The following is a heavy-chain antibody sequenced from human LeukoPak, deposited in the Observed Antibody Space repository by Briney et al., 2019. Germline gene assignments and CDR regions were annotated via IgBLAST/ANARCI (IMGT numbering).Heavy chain of an antibody. J-gene: IGHJ4*02. CDR3: AKDTWQYYFDY. CDR1: GFTFSSYG. Sequence: PGGSLRLSCAASGFTFSSYGMHWVRQAPGKGLEWVAVISYDGSNKYYADSVKGRFTISRDNSKNTLYLQMNSLRAEDTAVYYCAKDTWQYYFDYWGQGTLATVSS. D-gene: IGHD3-16*01. V-gene: IGHV3-30*18. CDR2: ISYDGSNK.